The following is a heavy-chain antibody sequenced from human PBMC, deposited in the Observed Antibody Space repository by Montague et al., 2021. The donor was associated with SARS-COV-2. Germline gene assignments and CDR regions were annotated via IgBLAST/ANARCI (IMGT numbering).Heavy chain of an antibody. Sequence: SLRLSCAASGFTFSSYGMHWVRQAPGKGLEWVAVISYDGSNKYYADSVKGRFTISRDNSKNTLYLQMNSLRAEDTAVYYCAKDRRYYDFWSGYLGRPTRHYDYYRMDVWGQGTPVTVSS. CDR2: ISYDGSNK. CDR3: AKDRRYYDFWSGYLGRPTRHYDYYRMDV. D-gene: IGHD3-3*01. CDR1: GFTFSSYG. V-gene: IGHV3-30*18. J-gene: IGHJ6*02.